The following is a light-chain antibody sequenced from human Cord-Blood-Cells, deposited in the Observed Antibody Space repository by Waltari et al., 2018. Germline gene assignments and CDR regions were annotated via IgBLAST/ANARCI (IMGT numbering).Light chain of an antibody. J-gene: IGKJ1*01. Sequence: DIQMTQTPSSLSASVGDRVTITCRASPSISSYLHWYQQKPGNAPKLLIYAASSLQSGVPSRCSGSGSGTDFTLTISSLQPEDFATYYCQQSYSTPPWTFGQGTKVEIK. CDR1: PSISSY. V-gene: IGKV1-39*01. CDR2: AAS. CDR3: QQSYSTPPWT.